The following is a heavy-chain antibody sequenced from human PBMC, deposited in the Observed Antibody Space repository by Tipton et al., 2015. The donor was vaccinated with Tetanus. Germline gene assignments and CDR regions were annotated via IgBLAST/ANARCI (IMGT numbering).Heavy chain of an antibody. D-gene: IGHD4-23*01. CDR3: TSGYAYGGRIDF. Sequence: SLRLSCAASGFTFRGYWMHWVRQVPGKGLVCVSRISGDGSTTSYADSVQGRFPISRDNAKNTVYLQMNSLRAEDTAVYYCTSGYAYGGRIDFWGQGTLVTVSS. V-gene: IGHV3-74*01. CDR1: GFTFRGYW. J-gene: IGHJ4*02. CDR2: ISGDGSTT.